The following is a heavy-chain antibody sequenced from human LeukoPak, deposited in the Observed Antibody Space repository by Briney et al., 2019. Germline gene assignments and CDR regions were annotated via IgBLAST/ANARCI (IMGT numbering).Heavy chain of an antibody. V-gene: IGHV3-33*01. Sequence: PGRSLRLSCAASGFTFSSYGMHWVRQAPGKGLEWVAVIWYDGSNKYYADSVKGRFTISRDNSKNTLYLQMNSPRAEDTAVYYCARGLYSLRYLDYYGMDVWGQGTTVTVSS. CDR1: GFTFSSYG. J-gene: IGHJ6*02. CDR2: IWYDGSNK. D-gene: IGHD3-9*01. CDR3: ARGLYSLRYLDYYGMDV.